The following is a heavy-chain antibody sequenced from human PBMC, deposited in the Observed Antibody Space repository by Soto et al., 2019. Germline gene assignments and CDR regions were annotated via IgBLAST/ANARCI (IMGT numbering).Heavy chain of an antibody. CDR3: ARDGSDSYGLDV. V-gene: IGHV4-4*07. J-gene: IGHJ6*02. CDR1: GGSISSYY. CDR2: IYNGGNT. Sequence: SETLSLTCTVSGGSISSYYWSWIRQSAGKGLEWIGRIYNGGNTQYNPSLKSRVTMSADTSKNQFSLRLNSVTAADTAVDYCARDGSDSYGLDVWGQGTTVTVSS. D-gene: IGHD3-10*01.